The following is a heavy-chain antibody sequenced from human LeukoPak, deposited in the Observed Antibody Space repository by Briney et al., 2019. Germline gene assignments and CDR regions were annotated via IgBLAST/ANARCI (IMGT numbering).Heavy chain of an antibody. D-gene: IGHD6-13*01. V-gene: IGHV4-34*01. CDR3: ARGARVAGYSSSWYPNWFDP. J-gene: IGHJ5*02. Sequence: SETLSLTCAVYGGSFSGYYWSWIRQPPGKGLEWIGEINHSGSTNYNPSLKSRVTISVDTSKNQFSLKLSSVTAANPAVYYCARGARVAGYSSSWYPNWFDPWGQGTLVTVSS. CDR2: INHSGST. CDR1: GGSFSGYY.